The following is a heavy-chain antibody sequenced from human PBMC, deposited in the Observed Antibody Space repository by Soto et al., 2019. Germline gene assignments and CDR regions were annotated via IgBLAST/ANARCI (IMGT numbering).Heavy chain of an antibody. CDR3: ARGPLVVLNYFES. J-gene: IGHJ4*02. V-gene: IGHV1-69*02. Sequence: QVQLVQSGTEVKKPGSSVKVSCKASGGTFRNYPINWVRQAPGQGLEWMGSIFPLTDIPDYAQNFQARLTISAYQSTSTAYMELSSLTSDDTAMYFCARGPLVVLNYFESWGQGTLVTVSS. CDR2: IFPLTDIP. CDR1: GGTFRNYP.